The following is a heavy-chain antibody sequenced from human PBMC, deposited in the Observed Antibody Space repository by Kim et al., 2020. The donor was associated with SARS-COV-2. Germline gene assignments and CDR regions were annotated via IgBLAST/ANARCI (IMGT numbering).Heavy chain of an antibody. J-gene: IGHJ5*02. CDR1: GYSFTSYW. V-gene: IGHV5-10-1*01. D-gene: IGHD6-13*01. CDR2: IDPSDSYT. Sequence: GESLKISCKGSGYSFTSYWISWVRQMPGKGLEWMGRIDPSDSYTNYSPSFQDHVTISADKSISTAYLQWSSLKASDTAMYYCARQGSSWDNWFDPWGQGTLVTVSS. CDR3: ARQGSSWDNWFDP.